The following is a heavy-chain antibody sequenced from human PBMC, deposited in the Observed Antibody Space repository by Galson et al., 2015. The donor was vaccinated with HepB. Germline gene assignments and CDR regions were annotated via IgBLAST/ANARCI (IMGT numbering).Heavy chain of an antibody. CDR2: INAGNGNT. J-gene: IGHJ4*02. Sequence: SVKVSCKASGYTFTSYVMHWVRQAPGQRLEWMGWINAGNGNTKYSQKFQGRVTITRDTSASTAYMELSSLRSEDTAVYYCAREHLDYGDYVRHFDYWGQGTLVTVSS. V-gene: IGHV1-3*01. CDR1: GYTFTSYV. CDR3: AREHLDYGDYVRHFDY. D-gene: IGHD4-17*01.